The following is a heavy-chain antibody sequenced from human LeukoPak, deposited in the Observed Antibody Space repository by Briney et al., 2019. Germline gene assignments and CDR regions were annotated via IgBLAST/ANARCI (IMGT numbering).Heavy chain of an antibody. Sequence: SETLSLTCAVYGGSFSGYYWSWIRQPPGKGLEWIGEINHGGSTNYNPSLKSRVTISVDTSKNQFSLKLSSVTAADTAVYYCARGKRTGYCSGGSCYPRYYFDYWGQGTLVTVSS. V-gene: IGHV4-34*01. CDR2: INHGGST. D-gene: IGHD2-15*01. J-gene: IGHJ4*02. CDR3: ARGKRTGYCSGGSCYPRYYFDY. CDR1: GGSFSGYY.